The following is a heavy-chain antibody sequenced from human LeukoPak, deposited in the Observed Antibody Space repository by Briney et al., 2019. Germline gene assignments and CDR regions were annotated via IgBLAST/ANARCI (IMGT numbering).Heavy chain of an antibody. J-gene: IGHJ5*02. CDR2: ISGSGGIT. CDR3: AKATSPVQSRNWFDA. Sequence: PGGSLRLSCVASGFTVSSYAMSWVRQPPGKGLEWDSVISGSGGITNYADSVKGRFTVSRDSSKNTLYLQMNRLRAEDTAVYYCAKATSPVQSRNWFDAWGQGTLVTVSS. V-gene: IGHV3-23*01. D-gene: IGHD6-13*01. CDR1: GFTVSSYA.